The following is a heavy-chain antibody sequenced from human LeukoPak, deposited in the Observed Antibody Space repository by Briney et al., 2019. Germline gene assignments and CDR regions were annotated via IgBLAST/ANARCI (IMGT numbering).Heavy chain of an antibody. D-gene: IGHD3-22*01. J-gene: IGHJ4*02. V-gene: IGHV2-5*01. Sequence: SGPTLVSPTQTLTLTCTFSGFSLSTSGVGVGWIRQPPGKALEWLALIYWTDDKRYSPSLKSRLTITKDTSKNQVVLTMTNMDPVDTATYYCAHSRFMGHYDSSGYYPYYLDYWGQGTLVTVSS. CDR3: AHSRFMGHYDSSGYYPYYLDY. CDR2: IYWTDDK. CDR1: GFSLSTSGVG.